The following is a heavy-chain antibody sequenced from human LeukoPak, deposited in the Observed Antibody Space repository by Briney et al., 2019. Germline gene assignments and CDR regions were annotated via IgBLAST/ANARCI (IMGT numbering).Heavy chain of an antibody. Sequence: GGSLRLSCAASGFSFRSYTMNWVRQPPGKGLEWVTFIRRDGSNKYYADSVKGRFTISRDNSKNTLYLQMNGLRAEDTAVYYCAKEGGYAGKTYFEYWGQGTLVTVSS. J-gene: IGHJ4*02. D-gene: IGHD2-8*01. CDR1: GFSFRSYT. CDR3: AKEGGYAGKTYFEY. CDR2: IRRDGSNK. V-gene: IGHV3-30*02.